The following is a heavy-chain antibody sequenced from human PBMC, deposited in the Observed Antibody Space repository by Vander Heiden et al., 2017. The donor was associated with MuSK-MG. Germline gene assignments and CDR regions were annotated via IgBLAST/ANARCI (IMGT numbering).Heavy chain of an antibody. Sequence: QVQLQESGPGLVKPSQTLSPTCTVSGGSISSGSYYWSWIRQPAGKGLEWIGRIYTSGSTNYNPSRKSRVTISVDTSKNQFSLKLSSVTAADTAVYYCARDLRRRWSNWYFDLWGRGTLVTVSS. D-gene: IGHD4-17*01. CDR1: GGSISSGSYY. J-gene: IGHJ2*01. CDR3: ARDLRRRWSNWYFDL. V-gene: IGHV4-61*02. CDR2: IYTSGST.